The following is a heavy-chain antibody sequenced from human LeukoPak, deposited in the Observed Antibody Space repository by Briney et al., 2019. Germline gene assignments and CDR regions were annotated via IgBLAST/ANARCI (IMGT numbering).Heavy chain of an antibody. V-gene: IGHV7-4-1*02. Sequence: GASVKVSCKASGYTFTSYGISWVRQAPGQGLEWMGWINTNTGNPTYAQGFTGRFVFSLDTSVSTAYLQISSLKAEDTAVYYCARDWNWNYVSIFDYWGQGTLVTVSS. CDR1: GYTFTSYG. CDR2: INTNTGNP. D-gene: IGHD1-7*01. CDR3: ARDWNWNYVSIFDY. J-gene: IGHJ4*02.